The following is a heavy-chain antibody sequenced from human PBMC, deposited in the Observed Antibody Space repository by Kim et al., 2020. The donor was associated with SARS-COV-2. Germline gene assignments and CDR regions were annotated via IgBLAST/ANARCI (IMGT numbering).Heavy chain of an antibody. CDR3: ARGAVAYQFDP. CDR1: GFTFSSYG. J-gene: IGHJ5*02. D-gene: IGHD6-19*01. CDR2: IWYDGSNK. Sequence: GGSLRLSCAASGFTFSSYGMHWVRQAPGKGLEWVAVIWYDGSNKHYADSVKGRFTISRDNSKNTLYLQMNSLRAEDTAVYYCARGAVAYQFDPWGQGTLGPVSS. V-gene: IGHV3-33*01.